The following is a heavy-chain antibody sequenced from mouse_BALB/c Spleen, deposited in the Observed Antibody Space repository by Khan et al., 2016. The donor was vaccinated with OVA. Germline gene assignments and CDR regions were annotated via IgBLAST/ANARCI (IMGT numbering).Heavy chain of an antibody. J-gene: IGHJ2*01. CDR2: TDPANGNT. CDR3: RISTINA. V-gene: IGHV14-3*02. Sequence: VQLKESGAELVKLAASLKLSCTASGYNIKDIYIHWVKQRPEKGLERIRRTDPANGNTKYDPKFQGKATITAETSSNTAYLQLSSLTSEDTAVYYCRISTINAWGQGTTLTVSS. CDR1: GYNIKDIY.